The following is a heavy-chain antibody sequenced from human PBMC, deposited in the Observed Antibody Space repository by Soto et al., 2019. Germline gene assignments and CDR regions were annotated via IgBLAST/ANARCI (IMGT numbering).Heavy chain of an antibody. CDR1: GGSISSYY. CDR3: ARDHGSGSPY. D-gene: IGHD3-10*01. V-gene: IGHV4-4*08. CDR2: IYYSGST. J-gene: IGHJ4*02. Sequence: SETLSLTCTVSGGSISSYYWSWIRQPPGKGLEWIGYIYYSGSTNYNPSLKSRVTISVDTSKNQFSLKLSSVTAADTAVYYCARDHGSGSPYWGQGTLVTVSS.